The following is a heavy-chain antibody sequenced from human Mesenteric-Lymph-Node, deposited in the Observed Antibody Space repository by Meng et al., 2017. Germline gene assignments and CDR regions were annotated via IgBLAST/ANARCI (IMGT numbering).Heavy chain of an antibody. V-gene: IGHV4-59*01. CDR2: IDYSGST. D-gene: IGHD3-10*01. Sequence: SETLSLTCTVSGGSISSYYWSWIRQPPGKGLEWIGYIDYSGSTNYNPSLKSRVTISVDTSKNQFSLKLSSVTAADTAVYYCARDLDGSGSYLGYWGQGTLVTVSS. CDR3: ARDLDGSGSYLGY. J-gene: IGHJ4*02. CDR1: GGSISSYY.